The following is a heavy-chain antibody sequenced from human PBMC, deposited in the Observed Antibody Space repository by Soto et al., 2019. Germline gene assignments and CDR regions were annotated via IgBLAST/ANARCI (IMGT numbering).Heavy chain of an antibody. CDR2: ISYDGSNK. D-gene: IGHD5-12*01. Sequence: GGSLRLSCAASGFTFSSYGMHWVSQAPGKGLEWVAVISYDGSNKYYADSVKGRFTISRDNSKNTLYLQMNSLRAEDTAVYYCATPRRYSGYDWRNDAFDIWGQGTMVTVSS. J-gene: IGHJ3*02. CDR3: ATPRRYSGYDWRNDAFDI. CDR1: GFTFSSYG. V-gene: IGHV3-30*03.